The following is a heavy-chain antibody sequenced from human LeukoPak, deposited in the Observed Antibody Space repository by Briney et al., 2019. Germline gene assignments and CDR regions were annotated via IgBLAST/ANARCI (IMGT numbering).Heavy chain of an antibody. J-gene: IGHJ4*02. CDR1: GGSFSCYY. Sequence: SETLPLTCAVYGGSFSCYYRSWMRQPPGKGLEWIGEINHSGSTNYNPSPKSRVTISVDTSKNQFSLKLSSVTAADTAVYYCARGQVRFDYWGLGTLVTVSS. CDR2: INHSGST. V-gene: IGHV4-34*01. CDR3: ARGQVRFDY.